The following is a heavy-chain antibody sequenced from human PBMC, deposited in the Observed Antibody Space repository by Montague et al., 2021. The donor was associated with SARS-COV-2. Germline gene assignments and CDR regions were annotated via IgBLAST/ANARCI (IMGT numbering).Heavy chain of an antibody. CDR1: GFTFSTFW. J-gene: IGHJ4*02. D-gene: IGHD3-22*01. CDR3: ARGYDSSGYQY. Sequence: SLSLSCAASGFTFSTFWMTWVRQVPGKGLEWVANIKQDGSEKYYVDSVKGRFTISRDNAKNSLYLQLDSLRAEDTAVYHCARGYDSSGYQYWGQGTLVTVSS. V-gene: IGHV3-7*05. CDR2: IKQDGSEK.